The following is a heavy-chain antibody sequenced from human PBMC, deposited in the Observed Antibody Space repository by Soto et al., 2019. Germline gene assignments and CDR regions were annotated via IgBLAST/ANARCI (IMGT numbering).Heavy chain of an antibody. Sequence: QVQLQESGPGLVKPSESLSLTCAVSGGSISSYYWSWIRQPPGKGLEWIGYIYYSGSTNYNPSLKSRVTTSVDTFKNQSALKLTSVTAADTAVYYCARSRYTSGWWPPPFDYWGQGTLVTVSS. CDR1: GGSISSYY. CDR2: IYYSGST. CDR3: ARSRYTSGWWPPPFDY. J-gene: IGHJ4*02. V-gene: IGHV4-59*01. D-gene: IGHD6-19*01.